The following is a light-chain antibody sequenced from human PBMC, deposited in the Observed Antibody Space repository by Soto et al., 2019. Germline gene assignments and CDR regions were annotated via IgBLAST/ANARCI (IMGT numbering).Light chain of an antibody. J-gene: IGKJ1*01. CDR1: QRVTTQ. CDR2: GAS. V-gene: IGKV3-20*01. Sequence: DIEGTQTLASLSLSPRETATLVCSASQRVTTQLAEYQQKRGRAPRLIIHGASRRATGIPARISGSGSGTDFTLPLSRVSAVAVAVYYCQQHCGATRTVGEGTKVDTK. CDR3: QQHCGATRT.